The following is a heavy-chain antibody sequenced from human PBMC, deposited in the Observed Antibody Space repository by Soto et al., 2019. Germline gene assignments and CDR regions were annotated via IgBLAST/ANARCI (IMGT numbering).Heavy chain of an antibody. Sequence: EVQLVESGGGLVQPGGSLRLSCAAXXXTXXXYXXXWVRQATGEGLAWVSGIGSGGDTHYADSVKGRFIISREDGKNSLYLQMNNLXXGDXXXYXXXRKTPPTGMEVWGQGATVTVSS. CDR3: XRKTPPTGMEV. CDR1: XXTXXXYX. J-gene: IGHJ6*02. V-gene: IGHV3-13*01. D-gene: IGHD3-9*01. CDR2: IGSGGDT.